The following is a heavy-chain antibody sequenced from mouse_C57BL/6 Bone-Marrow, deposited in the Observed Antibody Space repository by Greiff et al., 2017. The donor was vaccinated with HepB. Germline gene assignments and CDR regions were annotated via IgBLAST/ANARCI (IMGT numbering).Heavy chain of an antibody. V-gene: IGHV1-5*01. D-gene: IGHD5-1*01. CDR2: IYPGNSDT. CDR1: GYTFTSYW. CDR3: TVPSYYAMDD. J-gene: IGHJ4*01. Sequence: VHVKQSGTVLARPGASVKMSCKTSGYTFTSYWMHWVKQRPGQGLEWIGAIYPGNSDTSYNQKFKGKAKLTAVTSASTAYMELSSLTNEDSAVYYGTVPSYYAMDDWGQGTSVTVSS.